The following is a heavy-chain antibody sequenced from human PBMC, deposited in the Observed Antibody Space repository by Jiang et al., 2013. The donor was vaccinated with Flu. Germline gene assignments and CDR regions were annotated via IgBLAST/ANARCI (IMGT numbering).Heavy chain of an antibody. CDR1: GYTLTELS. J-gene: IGHJ4*02. CDR3: ATVGIAAAGIPNYDFDY. Sequence: GAEVKKPGASVKVSCKVSGYTLTELSMHWVRQAPGKGLEWMGGFDPEDGETIYAQKFQGRVTMTEDTSTDTAYMELSSLGSEDTAVYYCATVGIAAAGIPNYDFDYWGQGTLVTVSS. D-gene: IGHD6-13*01. CDR2: FDPEDGET. V-gene: IGHV1-24*01.